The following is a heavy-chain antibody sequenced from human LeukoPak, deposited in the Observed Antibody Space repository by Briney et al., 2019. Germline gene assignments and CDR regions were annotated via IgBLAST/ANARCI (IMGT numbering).Heavy chain of an antibody. CDR3: ARVLADFGAIMDYYYYMDV. CDR2: IYYSGST. V-gene: IGHV4-59*01. Sequence: SETLPLTCTVSGGSISSYYWSWIRQPPGKGLEWIGYIYYSGSTNYNPSLKSRVTISVDTSKNQFSLKLSSVTAADTAVYYCARVLADFGAIMDYYYYMDVWGKGTTVTVSS. J-gene: IGHJ6*03. CDR1: GGSISSYY. D-gene: IGHD3-3*01.